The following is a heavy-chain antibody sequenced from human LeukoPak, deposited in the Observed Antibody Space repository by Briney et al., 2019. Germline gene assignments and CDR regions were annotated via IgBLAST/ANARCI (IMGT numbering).Heavy chain of an antibody. V-gene: IGHV4-31*03. Sequence: TSETLSLTCTVSGGSISSGGYYWSWIRQHPGKGLEWIGYIYYSGSTYYNPSLKSRVTISVDTSKNQFSLKLSSVTAADTAVYYCARHSRGYSGYFPRDWGQGTLVTVSS. D-gene: IGHD5-12*01. CDR2: IYYSGST. CDR3: ARHSRGYSGYFPRD. J-gene: IGHJ4*02. CDR1: GGSISSGGYY.